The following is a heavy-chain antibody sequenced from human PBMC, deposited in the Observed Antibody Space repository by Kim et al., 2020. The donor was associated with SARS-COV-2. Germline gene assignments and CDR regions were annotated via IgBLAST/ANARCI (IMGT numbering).Heavy chain of an antibody. Sequence: ASVKVSCKASGYTFTSYGISWVRQAPGQGLEWMGWISAYNGNTNYAQKLQGRVTMTTDTSTSTAHMELRSLLSDDTAAYYCARVSTFYDIVWWFDPVGQG. CDR2: ISAYNGNT. CDR1: GYTFTSYG. D-gene: IGHD3-9*01. V-gene: IGHV1-18*01. CDR3: ARVSTFYDIVWWFDP. J-gene: IGHJ5*02.